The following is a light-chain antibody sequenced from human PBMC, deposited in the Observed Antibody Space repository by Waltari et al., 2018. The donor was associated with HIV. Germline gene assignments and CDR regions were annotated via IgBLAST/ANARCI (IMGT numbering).Light chain of an antibody. CDR3: VGWDASLSAYV. J-gene: IGLJ1*01. CDR1: SSTIGTDT. Sequence: QSVLIQPPSASGTPWQRVTISCSGSSSTIGTDTVYWYQQLPGTAPKLLINKTYQRPSGVPDRFAGSKSGTSASLAISGLRSEDEADYYCVGWDASLSAYVFGTGTKVTIL. CDR2: KTY. V-gene: IGLV1-47*01.